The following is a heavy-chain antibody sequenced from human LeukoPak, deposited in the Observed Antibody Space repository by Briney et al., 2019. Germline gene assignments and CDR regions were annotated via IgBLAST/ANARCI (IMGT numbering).Heavy chain of an antibody. D-gene: IGHD2-21*02. CDR2: IRSMAYGGTT. CDR1: GFTFGDYA. V-gene: IGHV3-49*04. Sequence: GGSLRLSCTTSGFTFGDYAMSWVRRAPGKGLEWVGFIRSMAYGGTTDYAASVKGRFTISRDDSKSIAYLQMNSLKTEDTAVYYCTRYCGGDCYDAFDIWGQGTMVTVSS. J-gene: IGHJ3*02. CDR3: TRYCGGDCYDAFDI.